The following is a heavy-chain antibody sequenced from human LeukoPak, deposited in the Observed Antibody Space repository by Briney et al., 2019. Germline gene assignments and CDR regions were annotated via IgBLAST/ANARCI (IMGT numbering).Heavy chain of an antibody. CDR1: GYSISSGYH. J-gene: IGHJ6*03. V-gene: IGHV4-38-2*02. Sequence: SETLSLTCTVSGYSISSGYHWGWIRQPPGKGLEWIGSIYHSGSTYYNPSLKSRVTISVDTSKNQFSLKLSSVTAADTAIYYCARDFSSSSTVYYYYMDVWGKGTTVTVSS. CDR2: IYHSGST. CDR3: ARDFSSSSTVYYYYMDV. D-gene: IGHD6-6*01.